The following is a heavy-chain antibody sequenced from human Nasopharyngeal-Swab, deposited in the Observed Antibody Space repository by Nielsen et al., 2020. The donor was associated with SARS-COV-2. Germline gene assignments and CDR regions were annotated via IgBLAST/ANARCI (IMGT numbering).Heavy chain of an antibody. CDR3: ARLNGIAAAGTGWFDP. D-gene: IGHD6-13*01. CDR1: GGSISSGGYY. V-gene: IGHV4-31*03. CDR2: IYYSGST. J-gene: IGHJ5*02. Sequence: SETLSLTCTASGGSISSGGYYWSWIRQHPGKGLEWIGYIYYSGSTYYNPSLKSRVTISVDTSKNQFSLKLSSVTAAGTAVYYCARLNGIAAAGTGWFDPWGQGTLVTVSS.